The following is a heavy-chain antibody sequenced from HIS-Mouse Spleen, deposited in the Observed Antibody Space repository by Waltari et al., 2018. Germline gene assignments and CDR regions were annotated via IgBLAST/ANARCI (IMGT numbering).Heavy chain of an antibody. V-gene: IGHV4-39*07. CDR2: IYYSGST. CDR1: GGSISSSSYY. D-gene: IGHD6-13*01. Sequence: QLQLQESGPGLVKPSETLSLTCTVSGGSISSSSYYWGWIRQPPGKGLEWIGSIYYSGSTYYNPSLKSRVTISVDTSKNQFSLKLSSVTAADTAVYYCARDRGAAAGTLDYWGQGTLVTVSS. J-gene: IGHJ4*02. CDR3: ARDRGAAAGTLDY.